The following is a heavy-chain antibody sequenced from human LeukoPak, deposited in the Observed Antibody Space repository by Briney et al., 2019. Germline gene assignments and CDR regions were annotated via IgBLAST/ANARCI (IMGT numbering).Heavy chain of an antibody. J-gene: IGHJ3*02. CDR3: ARMGITGTHDAFDI. CDR2: ISSSSSYI. CDR1: GFTFSSYS. D-gene: IGHD1-7*01. Sequence: GGSLRLSCAASGFTFSSYSMNWVRQAPGKGLEWVSSISSSSSYIYYADSVKGRFTISRDNAKNSLYLQMNSLRAEDTAVYYCARMGITGTHDAFDIWGQGTMVTVSS. V-gene: IGHV3-21*01.